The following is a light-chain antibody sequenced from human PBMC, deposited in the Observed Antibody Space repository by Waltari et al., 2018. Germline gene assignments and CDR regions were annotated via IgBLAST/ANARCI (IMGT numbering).Light chain of an antibody. V-gene: IGKV3-20*01. CDR3: QHYVSLPAT. CDR1: QSVSST. CDR2: GAS. J-gene: IGKJ1*01. Sequence: DIMLTQSPAPLFLSPGEGTTLSCRASQSVSSTLAWYQQKPGQAPRLLIYGASSRATGIPDRFSGSGSGTDFSLTISRLEPDDSAVYFCQHYVSLPATFGQGTKVEIK.